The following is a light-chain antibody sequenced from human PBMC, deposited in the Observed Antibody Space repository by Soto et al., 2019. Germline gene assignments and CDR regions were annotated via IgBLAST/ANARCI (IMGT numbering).Light chain of an antibody. CDR1: SSDVGDYNY. CDR3: SSYTSSSTSSSTLYV. V-gene: IGLV2-14*01. CDR2: DVS. J-gene: IGLJ1*01. Sequence: QSVLTQPASVSGSPGQSITISCTGTSSDVGDYNYVSWYQQHPGKAPKLMIYDVSNRPSGVSNRFSGSKSGNTASLTISGLQAEDEADYYCSSYTSSSTSSSTLYVFGTGTKVIVL.